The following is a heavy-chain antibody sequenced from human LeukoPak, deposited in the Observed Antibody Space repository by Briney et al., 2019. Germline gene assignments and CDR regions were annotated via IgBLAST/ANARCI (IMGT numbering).Heavy chain of an antibody. CDR1: GGSISSSSYY. J-gene: IGHJ4*02. D-gene: IGHD2-15*01. CDR3: VRTDIVVVVAAINY. V-gene: IGHV4-39*07. Sequence: SETLSLTCTVSGGSISSSSYYWGWIRQPPGKGLEWIGSIYYSGSTYYNPSLKSRVTISVDTSKNQFSLKLSSVTAADTAVYYCVRTDIVVVVAAINYWGQGTLVTVSS. CDR2: IYYSGST.